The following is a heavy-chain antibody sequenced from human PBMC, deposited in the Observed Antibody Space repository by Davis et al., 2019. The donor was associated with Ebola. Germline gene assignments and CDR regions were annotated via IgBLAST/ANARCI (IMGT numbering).Heavy chain of an antibody. D-gene: IGHD6-13*01. Sequence: ASVTVPCKASGYISTSYGISRVRQAPGQGLEWMGWISAYNGNTNYAQKLQGRVTMTTDTSTSTAYMELRSLRSDDTAVYYCARFYGGSSWYEFDYWGQGTLVTVSS. J-gene: IGHJ4*02. V-gene: IGHV1-18*01. CDR1: GYISTSYG. CDR3: ARFYGGSSWYEFDY. CDR2: ISAYNGNT.